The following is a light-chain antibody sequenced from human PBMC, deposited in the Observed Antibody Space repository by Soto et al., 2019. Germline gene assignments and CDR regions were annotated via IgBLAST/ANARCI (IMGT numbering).Light chain of an antibody. CDR1: QSISNS. CDR2: KAS. CDR3: QQYNNYSPLS. V-gene: IGKV1-5*03. J-gene: IGKJ4*01. Sequence: DIQMTQSPSTVSASVGDSVTITCRASQSISNSLAWYQQKPGKAPTLVIYKASSLERGVPSRFSGRGSGTEFTLIISRLQPDDFATYYCQQYNNYSPLSFGGGTKVEIK.